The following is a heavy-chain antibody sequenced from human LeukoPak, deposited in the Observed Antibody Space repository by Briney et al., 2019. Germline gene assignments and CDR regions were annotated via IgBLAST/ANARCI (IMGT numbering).Heavy chain of an antibody. D-gene: IGHD3-16*02. CDR3: ARVSDIMTSFGGGISYFDY. CDR1: GGSFSDYH. CDR2: INHSGGT. Sequence: PSETLSLTCALYGGSFSDYHWTWIRQPPGKGLEWIGEINHSGGTDYNPSLRSRLTISVDTSKKQFSLQLSSVTAADTGVYYCARVSDIMTSFGGGISYFDYWGQGSLVTVSS. V-gene: IGHV4-34*01. J-gene: IGHJ4*02.